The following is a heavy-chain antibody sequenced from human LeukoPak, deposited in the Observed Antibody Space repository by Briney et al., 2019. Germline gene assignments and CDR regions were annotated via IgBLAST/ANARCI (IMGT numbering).Heavy chain of an antibody. J-gene: IGHJ6*03. Sequence: PGGSLRLSCAASGFTFSSYAMHWVRQAPGKGLEWVAVISYDGSNKYYADSVKGRFTISRDNSKNTLYPQMNSLRAEDTAVYYCAREGDARPALGYYYYYMDVWGKGTTVTVSS. D-gene: IGHD6-6*01. CDR3: AREGDARPALGYYYYYMDV. CDR1: GFTFSSYA. CDR2: ISYDGSNK. V-gene: IGHV3-30*04.